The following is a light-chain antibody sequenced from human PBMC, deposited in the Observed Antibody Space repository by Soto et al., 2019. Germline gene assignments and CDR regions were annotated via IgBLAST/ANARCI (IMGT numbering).Light chain of an antibody. CDR2: DNN. CDR3: GTWDSGMSEVV. Sequence: QSVLTQPPSVSATPGQAVTISCSGSSSNIGNNYVSWYQQSPGTAPKLLIYDNNQRPSGTPDRFSGSKSGTSATLGITGLQTGDEADYYCGTWDSGMSEVVLGGGTKLTVL. CDR1: SSNIGNNY. V-gene: IGLV1-51*01. J-gene: IGLJ2*01.